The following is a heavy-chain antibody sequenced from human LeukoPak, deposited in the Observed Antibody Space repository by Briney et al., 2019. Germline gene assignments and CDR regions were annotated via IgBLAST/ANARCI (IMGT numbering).Heavy chain of an antibody. V-gene: IGHV5-51*01. Sequence: GESLKISCKGSGYTFATYWIAWVRQMPGKGLEWMGTIYPGDSDTRYSPSFQGQVTISADKSITTAYLQWSSLKASDTAMYYCARRRDGYVDYWGQGTLVTVSS. D-gene: IGHD5-24*01. CDR1: GYTFATYW. CDR2: IYPGDSDT. CDR3: ARRRDGYVDY. J-gene: IGHJ4*02.